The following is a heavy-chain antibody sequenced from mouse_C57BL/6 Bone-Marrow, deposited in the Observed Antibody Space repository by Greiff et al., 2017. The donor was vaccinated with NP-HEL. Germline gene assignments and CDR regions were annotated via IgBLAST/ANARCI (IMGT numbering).Heavy chain of an antibody. CDR2: INSDGGST. CDR3: ARRGQPATGYFDY. D-gene: IGHD1-1*01. CDR1: EYEFPSHD. Sequence: EVKVVESGGGLVQPGESLKLSCESNEYEFPSHDMSWVRKTPEKRLELVAAINSDGGSTYYPDTMERRFIISRDNTKKTLYLQMSSLRSEDTALYYCARRGQPATGYFDYWGQGTTLTVSS. J-gene: IGHJ2*01. V-gene: IGHV5-2*03.